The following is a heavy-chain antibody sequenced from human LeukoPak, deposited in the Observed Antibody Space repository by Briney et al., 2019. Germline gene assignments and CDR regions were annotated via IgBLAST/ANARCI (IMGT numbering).Heavy chain of an antibody. CDR1: GFTFSSYT. J-gene: IGHJ4*02. V-gene: IGHV3-48*01. CDR3: ARGGDY. CDR2: IGTGSSAI. Sequence: GGSLRLSCAASGFTFSSYTMNWVRQAPGKGLEWVSHIGTGSSAIFYADSVKGRFTISRDDAKNSLYLQMNSLRAEDTAVYYCARGGDYWGQGTLVTVSS.